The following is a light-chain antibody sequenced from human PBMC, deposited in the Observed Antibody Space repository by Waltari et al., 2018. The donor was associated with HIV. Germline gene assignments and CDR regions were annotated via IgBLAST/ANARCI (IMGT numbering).Light chain of an antibody. Sequence: QSVLTQPPSASGTPGQRVPIPCSGRSSNNGRKTVNWYQQLPGTAPKLLIYSNNQRPSGVPDRFAGSKSGTSASLAISGLQSEDEADYYCVAWDDSLNGPVFGGGTKLTVL. V-gene: IGLV1-44*01. CDR2: SNN. CDR3: VAWDDSLNGPV. J-gene: IGLJ2*01. CDR1: SSNNGRKT.